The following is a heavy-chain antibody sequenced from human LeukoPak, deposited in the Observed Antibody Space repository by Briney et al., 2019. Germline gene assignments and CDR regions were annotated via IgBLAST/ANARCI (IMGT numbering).Heavy chain of an antibody. D-gene: IGHD4-17*01. Sequence: SETLSLTCTVSGGSISSGGYYWSWIRQHPGKGLEWIGYIYYSGSTYYNPSLKSRVTISVDTSKNQFSLKLSSVTAADTAVYYCARDRATVTSHYSGMDVWGQGTTVTVSS. J-gene: IGHJ6*02. CDR1: GGSISSGGYY. CDR2: IYYSGST. V-gene: IGHV4-31*03. CDR3: ARDRATVTSHYSGMDV.